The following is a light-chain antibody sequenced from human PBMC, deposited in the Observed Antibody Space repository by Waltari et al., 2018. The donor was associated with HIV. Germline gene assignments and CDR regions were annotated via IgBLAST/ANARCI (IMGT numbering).Light chain of an antibody. Sequence: CLLTPPPSVSATRGQPTTIPCTGNKSNIVAGTDVHWYRQLPGTTPRLLIFASSNRPSGGPYRISWSKSTASASLAITGLQADDEGYYYCQSSDIRLHGLWVFGGGTKVTVL. CDR2: ASS. V-gene: IGLV1-40*01. CDR1: KSNIVAGTD. CDR3: QSSDIRLHGLWV. J-gene: IGLJ3*02.